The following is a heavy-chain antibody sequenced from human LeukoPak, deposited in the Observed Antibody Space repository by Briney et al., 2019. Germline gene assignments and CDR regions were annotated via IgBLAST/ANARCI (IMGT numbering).Heavy chain of an antibody. CDR2: IYTSGST. Sequence: SETLSLTCTVSGGSISSYYWSWIRQPAGKGLEWIGRIYTSGSTNYNPSLKSRVTMSVDKSNNQFSLKLSSVTAADTAVYYCARGGWEVLGNWFDPWGQGTLVTVSS. D-gene: IGHD1-26*01. CDR3: ARGGWEVLGNWFDP. CDR1: GGSISSYY. V-gene: IGHV4-4*07. J-gene: IGHJ5*02.